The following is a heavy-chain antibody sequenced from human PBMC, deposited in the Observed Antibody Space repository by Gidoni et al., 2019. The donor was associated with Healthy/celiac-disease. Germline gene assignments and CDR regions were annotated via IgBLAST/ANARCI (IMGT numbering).Heavy chain of an antibody. V-gene: IGHV1-46*01. D-gene: IGHD6-13*01. Sequence: GQGPEWMGIINPSGGSTSYAQKFQGRVTMTRDTSTSTVYMELSSLRSEDTAVYYCAREETHSSSGYYGMDVWGQGTTVTVSS. J-gene: IGHJ6*02. CDR2: INPSGGST. CDR3: AREETHSSSGYYGMDV.